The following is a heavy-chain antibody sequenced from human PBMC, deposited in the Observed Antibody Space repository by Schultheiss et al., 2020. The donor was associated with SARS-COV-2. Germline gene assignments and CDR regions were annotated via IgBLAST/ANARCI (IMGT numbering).Heavy chain of an antibody. CDR2: IDWDDDK. J-gene: IGHJ4*02. V-gene: IGHV2-70*11. CDR1: GFSLSNARMG. Sequence: SGPTLVKPTETLTLTCTVSGFSLSNARMGVSWIRQPPGKALEWLARIDWDDDKYYSTSLKTRLTISKDTSKNQVVLTMTNMDPVDTATYYCARIRAAAGIYFDYWGQGTLVTASS. CDR3: ARIRAAAGIYFDY. D-gene: IGHD6-13*01.